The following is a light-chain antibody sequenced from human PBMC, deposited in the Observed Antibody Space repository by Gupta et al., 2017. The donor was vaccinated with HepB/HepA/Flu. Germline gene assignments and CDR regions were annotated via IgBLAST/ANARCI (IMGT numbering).Light chain of an antibody. V-gene: IGLV1-47*01. J-gene: IGLJ3*02. CDR2: RSN. Sequence: QSVLTQPPSASGTPGQRVIISCSGSHSNIGTNFMYWFQQFPGTAPKPLIFRSNQRPSGVPDRVSGSKSGTSAYLDLSGLRSEDEAEDYCVAWADTLGVWVFGGGTKLTVL. CDR3: VAWADTLGVWV. CDR1: HSNIGTNF.